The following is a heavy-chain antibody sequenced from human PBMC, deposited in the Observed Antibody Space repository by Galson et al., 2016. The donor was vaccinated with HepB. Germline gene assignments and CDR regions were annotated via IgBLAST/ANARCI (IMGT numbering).Heavy chain of an antibody. J-gene: IGHJ4*02. V-gene: IGHV3-30*04. D-gene: IGHD6-6*01. CDR2: ISHDGRNK. CDR3: ARDRLDGSSFVLGY. CDR1: GFTFSDYA. Sequence: SLRLSCAASGFTFSDYAMHWVRQAPGKGLEWVAIISHDGRNKYFSDSVKGQFTISRDHSKNTLDLQMNNLRSEDTAVYYCARDRLDGSSFVLGYWGQGTLVTVSS.